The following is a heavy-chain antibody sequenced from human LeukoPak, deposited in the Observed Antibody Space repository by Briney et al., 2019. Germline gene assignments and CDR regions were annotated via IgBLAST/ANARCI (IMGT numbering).Heavy chain of an antibody. D-gene: IGHD6-19*01. CDR3: ARLGGILSSGWYY. CDR2: IYYSGST. CDR1: GGSISSSSYY. V-gene: IGHV4-39*01. J-gene: IGHJ4*02. Sequence: SETLSLTCTVSGGSISSSSYYWGWIRQPPGKGLEWIGSIYYSGSTYYNPSLKSRVTISVDTSKNQFSLKLSSVTAADTAVYYCARLGGILSSGWYYWGQGTLVTVSS.